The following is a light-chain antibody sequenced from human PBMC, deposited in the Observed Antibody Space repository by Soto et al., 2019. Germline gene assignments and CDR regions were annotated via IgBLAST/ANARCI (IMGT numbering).Light chain of an antibody. CDR3: SSYTSSSSLVV. Sequence: ALTQPASVSGSPGQSITISCTGTSSDIGGYSYVSWYQVHPGKAPKLMIFDVTHRPSGVSYRFSGSKSGNTASLTISGLQAEDEADYFCSSYTSSSSLVVFGGGTKLTVL. CDR2: DVT. CDR1: SSDIGGYSY. J-gene: IGLJ2*01. V-gene: IGLV2-14*03.